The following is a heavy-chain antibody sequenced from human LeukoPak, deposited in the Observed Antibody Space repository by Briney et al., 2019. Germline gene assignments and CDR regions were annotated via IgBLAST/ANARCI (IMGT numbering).Heavy chain of an antibody. CDR1: GFTFSTYA. V-gene: IGHV3-23*01. D-gene: IGHD5-24*01. J-gene: IGHJ3*02. CDR2: ISSGGGST. Sequence: GGSLRLSCAASGFTFSTYAMSWVRQAPGKGLEWVSGISSGGGSTYYADSVKGRFTISRDNSKNTLYLQLNSLRAEDTAVYYCAKGQMATISSRDAFDIWGPGTMVTVSS. CDR3: AKGQMATISSRDAFDI.